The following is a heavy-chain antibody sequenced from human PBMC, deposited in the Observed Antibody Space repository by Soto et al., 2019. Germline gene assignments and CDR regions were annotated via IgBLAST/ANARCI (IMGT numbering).Heavy chain of an antibody. D-gene: IGHD7-27*01. V-gene: IGHV3-21*01. Sequence: GGSLRLSCAASGFTFSTYSMNWVRRAPGKGLEWVSSISSSSRYIYYADSVKGRFTISRDYAKNSLYLQMNSLRAEDTAMYYCARGRANWGSDYWGQGTLVTVYS. J-gene: IGHJ4*02. CDR3: ARGRANWGSDY. CDR2: ISSSSRYI. CDR1: GFTFSTYS.